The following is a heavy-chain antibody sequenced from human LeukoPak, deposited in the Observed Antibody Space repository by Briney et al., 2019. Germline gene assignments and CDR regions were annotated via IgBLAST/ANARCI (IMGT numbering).Heavy chain of an antibody. V-gene: IGHV4-59*01. Sequence: SETLSLTCTVSVGSITHYYWTWIREPPRETLEWIGYSYYSGSTKYNPSLKSRVTISVDTFNNQSSLNLRSVTAADTAVYYCATTTSGGDAFDIWGQGTMVTVSS. CDR1: VGSITHYY. D-gene: IGHD1-26*01. CDR2: SYYSGST. J-gene: IGHJ3*02. CDR3: ATTTSGGDAFDI.